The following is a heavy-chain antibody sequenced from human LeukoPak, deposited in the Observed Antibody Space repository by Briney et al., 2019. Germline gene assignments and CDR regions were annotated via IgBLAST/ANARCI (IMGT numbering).Heavy chain of an antibody. CDR1: GFTFSSYA. J-gene: IGHJ5*02. V-gene: IGHV3-23*01. D-gene: IGHD2-2*01. CDR3: ATDCSSTSCYQGTVT. CDR2: ISGSGGST. Sequence: GGSLRLSCAASGFTFSSYAMSWVRQAPGKGLEWVSAISGSGGSTYYADSVKGRFTTSRDNSKNTLYLQMNSLRAEDTAVYYCATDCSSTSCYQGTVTWGQGTLVTVSS.